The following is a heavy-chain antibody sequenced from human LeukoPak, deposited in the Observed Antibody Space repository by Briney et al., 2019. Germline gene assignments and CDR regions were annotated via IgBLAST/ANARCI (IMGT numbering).Heavy chain of an antibody. CDR1: GFTFSSYS. J-gene: IGHJ3*02. V-gene: IGHV3-21*01. D-gene: IGHD2-8*01. Sequence: GGSLRLSCAASGFTFSSYSMNWVRQAPGKGLEWVSSISSSSSSYIYYADSVKGRFTISRDNAKNTVSLQMNSLRGEDTAVYYCGREDRIVLGNDALDIWGQGTMVTVSS. CDR2: ISSSSSSYI. CDR3: GREDRIVLGNDALDI.